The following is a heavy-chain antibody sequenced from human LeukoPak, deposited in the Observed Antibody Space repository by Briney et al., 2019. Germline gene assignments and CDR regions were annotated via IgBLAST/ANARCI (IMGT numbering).Heavy chain of an antibody. Sequence: GASVKVSCKASGGTFSSYAISWVRQAPGQGLEWMGRIIPILGIANYAQKFQGRVTITADKSTSTAYMELSSLRSEDTAVYYCARDVDSTDYYYYGMDVWGQGTTVTVYS. CDR2: IIPILGIA. J-gene: IGHJ6*02. D-gene: IGHD5-12*01. CDR1: GGTFSSYA. V-gene: IGHV1-69*04. CDR3: ARDVDSTDYYYYGMDV.